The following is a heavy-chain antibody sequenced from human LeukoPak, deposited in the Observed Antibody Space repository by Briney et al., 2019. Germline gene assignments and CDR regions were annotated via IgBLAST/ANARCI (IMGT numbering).Heavy chain of an antibody. CDR1: GFTFSRFW. D-gene: IGHD6-19*01. J-gene: IGHJ4*02. V-gene: IGHV3-7*01. CDR3: ASGSGWLIEN. Sequence: HPGGSLRLSCAASGFTFSRFWMNWVRQAPGKGREWVANIKQDGGDKHYVDSVKGRFTISGDNAKNSLYLQMNSLRAEDTAVYYCASGSGWLIENWGQGTLVTVSS. CDR2: IKQDGGDK.